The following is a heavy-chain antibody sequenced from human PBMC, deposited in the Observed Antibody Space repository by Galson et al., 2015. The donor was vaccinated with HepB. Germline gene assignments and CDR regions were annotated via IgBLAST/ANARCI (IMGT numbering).Heavy chain of an antibody. CDR1: GFTFSSYA. J-gene: IGHJ6*02. D-gene: IGHD3-10*01. CDR3: ARDHYYGSGSYYNEDYYYGMDV. CDR2: ISSSSSTI. Sequence: SLRLSCAASGFTFSSYAMSWVRQAPGKGLEWVSYISSSSSTIYYADSVKGRFTISRDNAKNSLYLQMNSLRDEDTAVYYCARDHYYGSGSYYNEDYYYGMDVWGQGTTVTVFS. V-gene: IGHV3-48*02.